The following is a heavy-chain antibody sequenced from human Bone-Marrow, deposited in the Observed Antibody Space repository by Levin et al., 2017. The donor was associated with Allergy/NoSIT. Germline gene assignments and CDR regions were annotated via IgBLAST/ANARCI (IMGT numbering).Heavy chain of an antibody. CDR3: AKSLPDEETDDFWSGSPFDF. Sequence: PGGSLRLSCAASGFIFNNYAMSWVRQPPGKGLEWLSSISSSGDNTFYADSVKGRFTMSRDNSDNTVFLQMNGLRVEDTAIYYCAKSLPDEETDDFWSGSPFDFWGQGTLVTVSS. CDR1: GFIFNNYA. J-gene: IGHJ4*02. CDR2: ISSSGDNT. D-gene: IGHD3-3*01. V-gene: IGHV3-23*01.